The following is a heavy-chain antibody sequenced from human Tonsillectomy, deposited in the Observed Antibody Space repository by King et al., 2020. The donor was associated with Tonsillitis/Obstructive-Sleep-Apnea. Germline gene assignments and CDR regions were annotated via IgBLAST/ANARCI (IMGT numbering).Heavy chain of an antibody. CDR3: AREDIVVVVGYMDV. CDR2: ISYAGTQK. J-gene: IGHJ6*03. V-gene: IGHV3-30*01. Sequence: GQLVQAGGGVVQPGRSLRLSCGYSGFTFSRYPLNLFDQAPGKGLVGVAVISYAGTQKFYADSVKGRFTISRDNSTNTLYLQMNSLRAEDTAVYYCAREDIVVVVGYMDVWGKGTSVTVSS. D-gene: IGHD2-2*01. CDR1: GFTFSRYP.